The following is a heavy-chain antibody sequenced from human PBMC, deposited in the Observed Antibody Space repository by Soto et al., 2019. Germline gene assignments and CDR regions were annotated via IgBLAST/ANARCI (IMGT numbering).Heavy chain of an antibody. CDR1: GFTFSSYS. Sequence: ESGGGLVQPGGSLRLSCAASGFTFSSYSMNWVRQAPGKGLEWVSYISSSSSTIYYADSVKGRFTISRDNATNSLYLQMMSLRDEDTAVDYCASEGGSLNWFDPWGQGTLVTVSS. CDR3: ASEGGSLNWFDP. D-gene: IGHD1-26*01. J-gene: IGHJ5*02. CDR2: ISSSSSTI. V-gene: IGHV3-48*02.